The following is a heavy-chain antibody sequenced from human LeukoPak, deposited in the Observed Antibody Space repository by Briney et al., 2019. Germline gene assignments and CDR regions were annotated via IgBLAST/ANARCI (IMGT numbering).Heavy chain of an antibody. CDR1: GFTFTNYG. V-gene: IGHV3-23*01. D-gene: IGHD1-14*01. CDR2: LSGNGDGQ. CDR3: AKGCQCPSGLSSWFDP. Sequence: TGGSLRLSCSASGFTFTNYGMSWVRQAPGKGLEWVAGLSGNGDGQFYADSMEGRFTISRDISNNIWYLQMNSLRAEDTAVYYCAKGCQCPSGLSSWFDPRGQGTLVAVSS. J-gene: IGHJ5*02.